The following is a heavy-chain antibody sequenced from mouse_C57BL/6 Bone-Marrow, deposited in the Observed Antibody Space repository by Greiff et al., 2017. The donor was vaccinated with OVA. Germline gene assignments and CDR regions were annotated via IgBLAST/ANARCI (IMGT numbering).Heavy chain of an antibody. V-gene: IGHV1-18*01. CDR2: INPNNGGT. CDR1: GYTFTDYN. J-gene: IGHJ1*03. CDR3: ARGGYYGSYWYFDV. D-gene: IGHD1-1*01. Sequence: LQQSGPELVKPGASVKIPCKASGYTFTDYNMDWVKQSHGKSLEWIGDINPNNGGTIYNQKFKGKATLTVDKSSSTAYMELRSLTSEDTAVYYCARGGYYGSYWYFDVWGTGTTVTVSS.